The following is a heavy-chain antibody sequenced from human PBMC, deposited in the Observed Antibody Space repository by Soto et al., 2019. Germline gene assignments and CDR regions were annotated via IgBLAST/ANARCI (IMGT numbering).Heavy chain of an antibody. CDR1: GFTLKSYW. D-gene: IGHD3-10*01. J-gene: IGHJ4*02. CDR2: INSDGSST. Sequence: EVQLVESGGGLVQPGGSLRLSCAASGFTLKSYWMHWVRQAPGKGLVWVSRINSDGSSTNYADSVKGRFTISRDNAKNTLDLKIDSRGAEDTAVYYCATSTDYGRCEYWGQGTLVTVSS. V-gene: IGHV3-74*01. CDR3: ATSTDYGRCEY.